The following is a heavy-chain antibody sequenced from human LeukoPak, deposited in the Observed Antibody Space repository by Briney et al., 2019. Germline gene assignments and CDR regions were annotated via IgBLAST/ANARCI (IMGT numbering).Heavy chain of an antibody. Sequence: ASVKVSCKASGYTFTGYYIHWVRRAPGQGLEWMGWINPNSGGTNYAQKFQVRVTMTRDTSISTAYMELSRLRSDDTAVYYCARALFPYYYDSSGGVAFDIWGQGTMVTVSS. J-gene: IGHJ3*02. V-gene: IGHV1-2*02. CDR3: ARALFPYYYDSSGGVAFDI. D-gene: IGHD3-22*01. CDR1: GYTFTGYY. CDR2: INPNSGGT.